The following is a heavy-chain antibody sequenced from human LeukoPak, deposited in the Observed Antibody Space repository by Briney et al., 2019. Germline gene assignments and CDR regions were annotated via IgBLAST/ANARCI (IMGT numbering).Heavy chain of an antibody. J-gene: IGHJ4*02. D-gene: IGHD2-2*01. CDR3: ARDYRNIVVVPAAFDY. Sequence: ASVKVSCKASGYTFTSYGINWVRQAPGQGLEWMGWISAYNGNTNYAQKLQGRVTMTTDTSTSTAYMELRSLRSDDTAVYYCARDYRNIVVVPAAFDYWGQGTLVTVSS. CDR1: GYTFTSYG. V-gene: IGHV1-18*01. CDR2: ISAYNGNT.